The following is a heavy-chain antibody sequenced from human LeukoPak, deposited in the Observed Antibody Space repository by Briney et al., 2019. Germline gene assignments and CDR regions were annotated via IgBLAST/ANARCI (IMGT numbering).Heavy chain of an antibody. Sequence: GGSLRLSCAASGFTFSNAWISWVRQAPGKGLEWVGRIKSKTDGGTTDYAAPVKGRFTISRDDSKNTLYLQMNSLKTEDTAVYYCTVTQVEPAPFGYWGQGTLVTVSS. CDR1: GFTFSNAW. CDR3: TVTQVEPAPFGY. V-gene: IGHV3-15*01. J-gene: IGHJ4*02. D-gene: IGHD1-14*01. CDR2: IKSKTDGGTT.